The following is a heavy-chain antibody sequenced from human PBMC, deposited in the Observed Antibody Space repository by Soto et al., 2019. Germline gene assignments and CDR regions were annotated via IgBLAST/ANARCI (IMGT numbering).Heavy chain of an antibody. CDR1: GGSISGYY. D-gene: IGHD6-6*01. CDR2: IYYSGGT. Sequence: TSETLSLTCTVSGGSISGYYWSWIRQPPGKGLEWIGYIYYSGGTTYNPSLKSPVTISVDTSRNQFSLKLSSVTAADTAVYYCAKVRDDHSYFFDYWGQGTLVTVSS. V-gene: IGHV4-59*12. CDR3: AKVRDDHSYFFDY. J-gene: IGHJ4*02.